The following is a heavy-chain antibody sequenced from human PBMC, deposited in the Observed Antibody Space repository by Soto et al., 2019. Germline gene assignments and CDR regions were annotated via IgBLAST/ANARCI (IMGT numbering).Heavy chain of an antibody. V-gene: IGHV3-11*06. Sequence: PGGSLRLSCAASGFTFSDYYMSWIRQAPGKGLEWVSYISSSSSYTNYADSVKGRFTISRDNAKNSLYLQMNSLRAEDTAVYYCARDMPGYYDSSGYAWYDPWGQGTLVTVS. J-gene: IGHJ5*02. CDR3: ARDMPGYYDSSGYAWYDP. D-gene: IGHD3-22*01. CDR1: GFTFSDYY. CDR2: ISSSSSYT.